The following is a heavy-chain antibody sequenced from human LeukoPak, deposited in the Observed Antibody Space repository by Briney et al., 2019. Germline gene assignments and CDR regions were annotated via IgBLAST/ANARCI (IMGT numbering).Heavy chain of an antibody. D-gene: IGHD1-14*01. V-gene: IGHV4-34*01. CDR3: ARHSNRNIPFDY. Sequence: PSETLSLTCAVYGGSFSGYYWSWIRQPPGKGLEWIGEINHSGSTNYNPSLKSRVTISVDTSKNQFSLKLSSVTAADTAVYYCARHSNRNIPFDYWGQGTLVTVSS. CDR2: INHSGST. J-gene: IGHJ4*02. CDR1: GGSFSGYY.